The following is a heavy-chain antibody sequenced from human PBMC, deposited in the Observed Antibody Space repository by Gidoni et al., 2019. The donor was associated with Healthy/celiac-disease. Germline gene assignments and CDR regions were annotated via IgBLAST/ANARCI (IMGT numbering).Heavy chain of an antibody. CDR1: GFTFSSYG. V-gene: IGHV3-33*01. J-gene: IGHJ4*02. Sequence: QVQLVESGGGVVQPGRSLRLSCAASGFTFSSYGMHWDRQAPGKGLEWVAVIWYDGSNKYYADSVKGRFTISRDNSKNTLYLQMNSLRAEDTAVYYCARDGRQHYCTNGVCYFDYWGQGTLVTVSS. CDR3: ARDGRQHYCTNGVCYFDY. CDR2: IWYDGSNK. D-gene: IGHD2-8*01.